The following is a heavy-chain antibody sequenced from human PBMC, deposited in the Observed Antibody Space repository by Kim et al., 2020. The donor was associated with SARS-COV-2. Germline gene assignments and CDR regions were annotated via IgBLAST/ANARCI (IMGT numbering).Heavy chain of an antibody. Sequence: GGSLRLSCAASGFTFSSYGMHWVRQAPGKGLEWVAVISYDGSNKYYADSVKGRFTISRDNSKNTLYLQMNSLRAEDTAVYYCAKRVGSGWYYYGMDVWGQGTTVTVSS. CDR2: ISYDGSNK. CDR1: GFTFSSYG. CDR3: AKRVGSGWYYYGMDV. J-gene: IGHJ6*02. V-gene: IGHV3-30*18. D-gene: IGHD6-19*01.